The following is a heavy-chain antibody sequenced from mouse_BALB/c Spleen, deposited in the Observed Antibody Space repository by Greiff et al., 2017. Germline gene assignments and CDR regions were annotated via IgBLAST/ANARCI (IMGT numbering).Heavy chain of an antibody. CDR2: SRNKANDYTT. V-gene: IGHV7-1*02. J-gene: IGHJ1*01. CDR1: GFTFSDFY. D-gene: IGHD2-12*01. Sequence: EVKLVESGGGLVQPGGSLRLSCATSGFTFSDFYMEWVRQPPGKRLEWIAASRNKANDYTTEYSASVKGRFIVSRDTSQSILYLQMNALRAEDTAIYYCAGVYYRYFDVWGAGTTVTVSS. CDR3: AGVYYRYFDV.